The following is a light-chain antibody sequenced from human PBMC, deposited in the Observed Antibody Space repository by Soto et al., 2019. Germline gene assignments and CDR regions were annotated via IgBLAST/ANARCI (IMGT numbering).Light chain of an antibody. Sequence: QSALTQPPSASGSPGQSVTISCTGTNSDVGGYNFVSWYQQHPGKAPKLMIYEVSKRPSGVPDRFSGSKSGNTASLTVSGLQADDEADYFCSSYAGSINPYVFGTGTKVTVL. J-gene: IGLJ1*01. V-gene: IGLV2-8*01. CDR3: SSYAGSINPYV. CDR2: EVS. CDR1: NSDVGGYNF.